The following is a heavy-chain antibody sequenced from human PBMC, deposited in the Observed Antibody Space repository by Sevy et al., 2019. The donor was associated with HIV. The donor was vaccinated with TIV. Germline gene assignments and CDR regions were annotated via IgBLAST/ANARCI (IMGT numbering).Heavy chain of an antibody. CDR2: ISYDGSNK. CDR1: GFTFSSYA. V-gene: IGHV3-30-3*01. Sequence: GGSLRLSCAASGFTFSSYAIHWVRQAPGKGLEWVAVISYDGSNKYYADSVKGRFTISRDNSKNTLYLQINSLRPEDTAIYYCLRDIGYSGYDALGGFDYWGQGTLVTVSS. CDR3: LRDIGYSGYDALGGFDY. D-gene: IGHD5-12*01. J-gene: IGHJ4*02.